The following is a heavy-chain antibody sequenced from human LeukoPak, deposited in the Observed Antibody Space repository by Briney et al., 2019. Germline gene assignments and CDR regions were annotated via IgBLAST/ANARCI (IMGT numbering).Heavy chain of an antibody. D-gene: IGHD1-26*01. J-gene: IGHJ4*02. V-gene: IGHV3-23*01. CDR2: ISGGGGGT. CDR1: GFTFNSYV. CDR3: ARDSGNYYGFDY. Sequence: GGSLRLSCAASGFTFNSYVMTWVRQAPGKGLEWVSGISGGGGGTYYADSVRGRFTISRDISKNTLYLQINSLRADDTAIYYCARDSGNYYGFDYWGQGTLVTVSS.